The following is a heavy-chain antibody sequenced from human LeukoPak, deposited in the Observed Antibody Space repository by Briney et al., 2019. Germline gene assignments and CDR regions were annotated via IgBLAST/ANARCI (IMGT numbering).Heavy chain of an antibody. CDR2: IYPGDSDT. D-gene: IGHD3-10*01. Sequence: GASLKISCKASGYIFTDYWVGWVRQMPGKGLEWMGVIYPGDSDTRYSLSFQGQVTISADKSFSTAYLQWSSLKASDTAMYYCARQTYYGSGSYCDYWGQGTLVTVSS. CDR3: ARQTYYGSGSYCDY. CDR1: GYIFTDYW. V-gene: IGHV5-51*01. J-gene: IGHJ4*02.